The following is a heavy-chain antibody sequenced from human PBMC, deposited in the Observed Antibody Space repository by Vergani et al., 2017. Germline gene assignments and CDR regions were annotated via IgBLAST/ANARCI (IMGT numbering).Heavy chain of an antibody. V-gene: IGHV4-30-2*01. J-gene: IGHJ5*02. CDR2: IYHSGST. CDR1: GGSISSGGYS. D-gene: IGHD6-19*01. Sequence: QLQLQESGSGLVKPSQTLSLTCAVSGGSISSGGYSWSWLRQPPGKGLEWIGYIYHSGSTYYNPSLKSRVTISVDRSKNQFSLKLSSVTAADTAVYYCARSRAVAGTGWFDPWGQGTLVTVSS. CDR3: ARSRAVAGTGWFDP.